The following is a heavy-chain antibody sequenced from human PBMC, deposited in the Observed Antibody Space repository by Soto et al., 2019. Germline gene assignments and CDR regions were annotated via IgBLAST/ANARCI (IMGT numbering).Heavy chain of an antibody. CDR3: ARAVYYYGSGSDLNWFDP. D-gene: IGHD3-10*01. CDR2: IYYSGST. Sequence: SETLSLTCTVSGGSISSYYWSWIRQPPGKGLEWIGYIYYSGSTNYNPSLKSRITIPVDTSKNQFSLKLSSVTAADTAVYYCARAVYYYGSGSDLNWFDPWGQGTLVTVSS. CDR1: GGSISSYY. V-gene: IGHV4-59*08. J-gene: IGHJ5*02.